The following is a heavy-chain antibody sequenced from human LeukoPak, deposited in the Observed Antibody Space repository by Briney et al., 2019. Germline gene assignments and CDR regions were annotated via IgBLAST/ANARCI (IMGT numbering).Heavy chain of an antibody. CDR3: ARDHHFDLFLWFDP. Sequence: GGSLRLSCAASGFTFSSYSMNWDRQAPGKGLEWVSSISSSSYIYYADSVKGRFTISRDNAKNSLYLQMNSLRAEDTAVYYCARDHHFDLFLWFDPWGQGTLVTVPS. D-gene: IGHD3-9*01. V-gene: IGHV3-21*01. CDR2: ISSSSYI. CDR1: GFTFSSYS. J-gene: IGHJ5*02.